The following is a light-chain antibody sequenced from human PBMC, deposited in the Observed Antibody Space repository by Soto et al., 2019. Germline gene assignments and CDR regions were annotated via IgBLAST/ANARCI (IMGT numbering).Light chain of an antibody. CDR3: QTWGTGIRV. V-gene: IGLV4-69*02. CDR2: LNSDGSH. CDR1: SGHSSYA. J-gene: IGLJ2*01. Sequence: QPVLTQPPSASASLGASVKLTCTLSSGHSSYAIAWHQLQPEKGPRYLMKLNSDGSHTKGDGIPDRFSGSSSGAERYLTISSLQSEDEADYYCQTWGTGIRVFGGGTKLTVL.